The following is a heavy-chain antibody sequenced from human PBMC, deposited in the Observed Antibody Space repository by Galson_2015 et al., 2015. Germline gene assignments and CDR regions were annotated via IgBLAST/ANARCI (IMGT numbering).Heavy chain of an antibody. D-gene: IGHD6-19*01. CDR3: AREYSSGWHPNYDY. Sequence: SLRLSCAASGFTFSSYAMHWVRQAPGKGLEWVAVISYDGSNKYYADSVKGRFTISRDNSKNTLYLQMNSLRAEDTAVYYCAREYSSGWHPNYDYWGQGTLVTVSS. CDR1: GFTFSSYA. CDR2: ISYDGSNK. V-gene: IGHV3-30-3*01. J-gene: IGHJ4*02.